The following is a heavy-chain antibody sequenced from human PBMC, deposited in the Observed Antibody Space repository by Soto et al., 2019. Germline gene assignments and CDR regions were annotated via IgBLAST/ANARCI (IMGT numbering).Heavy chain of an antibody. CDR3: AKEYYDFWSGYVKEYYYMDV. V-gene: IGHV3-30*18. J-gene: IGHJ6*03. CDR1: GFTFSSYG. D-gene: IGHD3-3*01. CDR2: ISYDGSNK. Sequence: GGSLRLSCAASGFTFSSYGMHWVRQAPGKGLERVAVISYDGSNKYYADSVKGRFTISRDNSKNTLYLQMNSLRAEDTAVYYCAKEYYDFWSGYVKEYYYMDVWGKGTTVTVSS.